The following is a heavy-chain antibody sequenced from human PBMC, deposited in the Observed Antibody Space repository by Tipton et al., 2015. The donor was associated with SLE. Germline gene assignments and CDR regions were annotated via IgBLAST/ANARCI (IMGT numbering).Heavy chain of an antibody. CDR2: IYYSGST. CDR3: ARDKSYCSSTSCDFWYFDL. J-gene: IGHJ2*01. Sequence: TLSLTCTVSGDSISSYYWSWIRQPPGKGLEWIGYIYYSGSTNYNPSLKSRVTISVDTSKNQFSLKLSSVTAADTAVYYCARDKSYCSSTSCDFWYFDLWGRGTLVTVSS. V-gene: IGHV4-59*01. D-gene: IGHD2-2*01. CDR1: GDSISSYY.